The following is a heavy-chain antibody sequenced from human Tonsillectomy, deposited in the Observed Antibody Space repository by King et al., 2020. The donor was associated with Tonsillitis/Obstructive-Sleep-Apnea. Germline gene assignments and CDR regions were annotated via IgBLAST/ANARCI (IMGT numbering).Heavy chain of an antibody. V-gene: IGHV3-13*04. Sequence: QLVQSGGGLVQPGGSLRLSCAASGFTFSSYDMHWVRQATGKDLEWVSAIGTAGDTYYPGSVKGRFTISRENAKNALYLQMNSLRAGDTAVYYCARNGFGGDAFDIWGQGTMVTVSS. CDR1: GFTFSSYD. CDR3: ARNGFGGDAFDI. J-gene: IGHJ3*02. CDR2: IGTAGDT. D-gene: IGHD3-3*01.